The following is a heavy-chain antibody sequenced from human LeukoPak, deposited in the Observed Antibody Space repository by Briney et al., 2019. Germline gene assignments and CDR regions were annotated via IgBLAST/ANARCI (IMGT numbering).Heavy chain of an antibody. V-gene: IGHV3-30*03. Sequence: GGSLRLSCAASGFTFGSYGMHWVRQAPGKGLEWVAVISYDGSNKYYADSVKGRFTISRDNSKNTLYLQMNSLRVEDTAVYYCARGNDGGYRGAFDIWGQGTMVTVSS. CDR3: ARGNDGGYRGAFDI. J-gene: IGHJ3*02. D-gene: IGHD3-16*01. CDR1: GFTFGSYG. CDR2: ISYDGSNK.